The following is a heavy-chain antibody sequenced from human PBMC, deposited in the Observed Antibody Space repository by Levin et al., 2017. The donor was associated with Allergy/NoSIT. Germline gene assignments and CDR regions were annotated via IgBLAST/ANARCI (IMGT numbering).Heavy chain of an antibody. D-gene: IGHD2-2*01. CDR3: AREDRRVQYQLPTDAFDI. CDR1: GFTFSSYS. Sequence: GESLKISCAASGFTFSSYSMNWVRQAPGKGLEWVSSISSSSSYIYYADSVKGRFTISRDNAKNSLYLQMNSLRAEDTAVYYCAREDRRVQYQLPTDAFDIWGQGTMVTVSS. J-gene: IGHJ3*02. V-gene: IGHV3-21*01. CDR2: ISSSSSYI.